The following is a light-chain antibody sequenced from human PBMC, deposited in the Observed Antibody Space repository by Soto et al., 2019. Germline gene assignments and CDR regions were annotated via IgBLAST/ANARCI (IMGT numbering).Light chain of an antibody. CDR3: QQYNSWSWT. Sequence: EIVMTQSPATLSVSPGERATLSCRASQSVSSNLAWYQQKPGQAPRLLIYGASTRATGIPARFSGSGSGTEFTLTISSLQSEDFAVYYCQQYNSWSWTLGQGTKVDIK. J-gene: IGKJ1*01. CDR1: QSVSSN. V-gene: IGKV3-15*01. CDR2: GAS.